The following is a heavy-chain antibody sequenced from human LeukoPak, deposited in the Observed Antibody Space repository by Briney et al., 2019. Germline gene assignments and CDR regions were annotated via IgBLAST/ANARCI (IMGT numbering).Heavy chain of an antibody. CDR2: INWNGGST. Sequence: GGSLRLSCAASGFTFDDYGMSWVRQAPGEGLEWVSGINWNGGSTGYADSVKGRFTISRDNAKNSPYLQMNSLRAEDTALYYCAKGPIYDILTGLDYWGQGTLVTVSS. CDR1: GFTFDDYG. V-gene: IGHV3-20*04. J-gene: IGHJ4*02. D-gene: IGHD3-9*01. CDR3: AKGPIYDILTGLDY.